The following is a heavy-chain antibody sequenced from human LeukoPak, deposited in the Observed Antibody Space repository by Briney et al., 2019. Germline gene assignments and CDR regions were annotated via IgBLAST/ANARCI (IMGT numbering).Heavy chain of an antibody. V-gene: IGHV3-48*03. Sequence: GGSLRLSCAASGFTFSSYEMNWVRQAPGKGLEWVSYISSSGSTIYYADSVKGRFTISRDNAKNSLYLQMNSLRAEDTAVYYCARGGYSSSWYVGSRFDYWGQGTLVTVSS. D-gene: IGHD6-13*01. CDR2: ISSSGSTI. CDR1: GFTFSSYE. CDR3: ARGGYSSSWYVGSRFDY. J-gene: IGHJ4*02.